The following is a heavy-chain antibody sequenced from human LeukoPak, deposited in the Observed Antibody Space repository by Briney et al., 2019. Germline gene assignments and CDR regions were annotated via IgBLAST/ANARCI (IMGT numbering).Heavy chain of an antibody. Sequence: GGSLRLSCAASGFTFSDHYMDSVRQAPGKGLEWVGRTRNKANSYTTEYAASVKGRFTISRDNSKNSLYLQMNSLKTEDTVVYYCGSKFGGVIGYWGQGTLVTVSS. D-gene: IGHD3-16*01. CDR2: TRNKANSYTT. CDR1: GFTFSDHY. CDR3: GSKFGGVIGY. J-gene: IGHJ4*02. V-gene: IGHV3-72*01.